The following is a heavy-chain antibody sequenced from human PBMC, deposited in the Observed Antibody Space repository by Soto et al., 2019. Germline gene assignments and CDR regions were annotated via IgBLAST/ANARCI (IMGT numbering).Heavy chain of an antibody. CDR3: AKEGGP. J-gene: IGHJ5*02. Sequence: GASVKVSCKASGYSFTNYAMNWLRQAPGQRLEWMGWINPGNGNTKYSQKFEGRVSITRDTSATTVHMELSGLRSEDTALYYCAKEGGPWGQGTLVTVSS. D-gene: IGHD3-16*01. CDR1: GYSFTNYA. V-gene: IGHV1-3*01. CDR2: INPGNGNT.